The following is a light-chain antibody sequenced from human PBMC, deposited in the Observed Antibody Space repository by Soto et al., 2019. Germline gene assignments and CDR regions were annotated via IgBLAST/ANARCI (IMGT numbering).Light chain of an antibody. J-gene: IGKJ1*01. CDR1: QSVSVN. V-gene: IGKV3-20*01. CDR2: GVS. CDR3: QRYGRSPTWT. Sequence: EIVLTQSPGTLSLSPVERATLSCRASQSVSVNLAWYQQKPGQAPRLLIYGVSTRATGIPDRFSGSGSGTDFTLNINTIEPEDSAVYYCQRYGRSPTWTFGQGTKVDIK.